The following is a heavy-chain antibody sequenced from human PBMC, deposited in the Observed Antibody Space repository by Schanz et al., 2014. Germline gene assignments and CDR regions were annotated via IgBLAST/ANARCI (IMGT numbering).Heavy chain of an antibody. D-gene: IGHD2-15*01. CDR1: GFTFSTYA. J-gene: IGHJ5*01. CDR2: ISGSSENT. V-gene: IGHV3-23*04. CDR3: SKDKQGSRSDDS. Sequence: EVHLVESGGGLVQPGGSLRLSCAASGFTFSTYAMSWARQTPGKGLEWVATISGSSENTYYADSVKGRFIVSRDNSKNTLYLEMNRLRVDDTAVYYCSKDKQGSRSDDSWGQGTLVTVSS.